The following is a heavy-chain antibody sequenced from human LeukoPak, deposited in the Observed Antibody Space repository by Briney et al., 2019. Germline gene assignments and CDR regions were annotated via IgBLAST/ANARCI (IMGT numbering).Heavy chain of an antibody. J-gene: IGHJ3*02. CDR2: IRSKAYGGTT. CDR1: GFTFGDYA. D-gene: IGHD3-10*01. CDR3: TTPGAYYYGSGSYITAFDI. Sequence: GGSLRLSCTASGFTFGDYAMSWFRQAPGKGLEWVGFIRSKAYGGTTEYAASVKGRFTISRDDSKSIAYLQMNSLKTEDTAVYYCTTPGAYYYGSGSYITAFDIWGQGTMVTVSS. V-gene: IGHV3-49*03.